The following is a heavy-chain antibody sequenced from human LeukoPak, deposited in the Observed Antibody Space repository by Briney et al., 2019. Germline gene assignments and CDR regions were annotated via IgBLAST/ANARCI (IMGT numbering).Heavy chain of an antibody. CDR3: AREDYGDYVDY. V-gene: IGHV3-48*01. D-gene: IGHD4-17*01. CDR2: ISSSSSTI. J-gene: IGHJ4*02. Sequence: PGGSLRLSCAASGFSFTIYAMTWVRQAPGKGLEWVSYISSSSSTIYYADSVKGRFTISRDNAKNSLYLQMNSLRAEDTAVYYCAREDYGDYVDYWGQGTLVTVSS. CDR1: GFSFTIYA.